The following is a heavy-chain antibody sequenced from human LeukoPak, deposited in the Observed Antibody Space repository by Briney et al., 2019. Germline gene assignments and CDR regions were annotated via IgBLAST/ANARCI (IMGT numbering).Heavy chain of an antibody. CDR2: ISAYNGNT. Sequence: ASVKVSCKASGGTFSSYAISWVRQAPGQGLEWMGWISAYNGNTNYAQKLQGRVTMTTDTSTSTAYMELRSLRSDDTAVYYCARDQSVGYCSGGSCYSGFDPWGQGTLVTVSS. V-gene: IGHV1-18*01. CDR3: ARDQSVGYCSGGSCYSGFDP. CDR1: GGTFSSYA. J-gene: IGHJ5*02. D-gene: IGHD2-15*01.